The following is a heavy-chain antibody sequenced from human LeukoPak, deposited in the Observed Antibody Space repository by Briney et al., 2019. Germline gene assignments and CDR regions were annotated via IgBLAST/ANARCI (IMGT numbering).Heavy chain of an antibody. Sequence: PSETLSLTCTVSGGSISNYCWSWIRQPAGKGLEWIGRIYSSGTTIYNPSLKSRVTMSVDTSKNQFSLKLSSVTAADTAVYYCARDYKAAGSDWFDPWGQGTLVTVSS. V-gene: IGHV4-4*07. CDR1: GGSISNYC. D-gene: IGHD6-13*01. CDR3: ARDYKAAGSDWFDP. CDR2: IYSSGTT. J-gene: IGHJ5*02.